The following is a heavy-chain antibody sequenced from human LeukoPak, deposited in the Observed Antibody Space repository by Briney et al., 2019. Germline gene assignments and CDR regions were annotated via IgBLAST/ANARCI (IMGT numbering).Heavy chain of an antibody. J-gene: IGHJ4*02. V-gene: IGHV3-21*01. Sequence: GGSLRLSCAASGFTFSSYSMNWVRQAPGKGLEWVSSICSSSSYIYYADSVKGRFTISRDNAKNSLYLQMNSLRAEDTAVYYCARELDYDILTGYYSGLDYWGQGTLVTVSS. CDR3: ARELDYDILTGYYSGLDY. CDR2: ICSSSSYI. CDR1: GFTFSSYS. D-gene: IGHD3-9*01.